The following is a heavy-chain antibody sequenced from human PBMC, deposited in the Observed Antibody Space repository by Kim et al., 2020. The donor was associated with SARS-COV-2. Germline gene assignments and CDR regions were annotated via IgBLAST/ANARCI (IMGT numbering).Heavy chain of an antibody. V-gene: IGHV3-74*01. CDR3: TRNEWQD. D-gene: IGHD3-3*01. CDR2: RDGFAT. Sequence: RDGFATAYADSVRGRFIISRDNANNILYLEMENLRAEDTAIYFCTRNEWQDWGQGTLVTVSS. J-gene: IGHJ4*02.